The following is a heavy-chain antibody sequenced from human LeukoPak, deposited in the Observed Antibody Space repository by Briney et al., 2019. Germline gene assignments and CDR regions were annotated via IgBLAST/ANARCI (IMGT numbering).Heavy chain of an antibody. CDR2: INTNTGNP. CDR1: GNTFISYA. V-gene: IGHV7-4-1*02. Sequence: GASVKVSCKASGNTFISYALSWVRQAPGQGLEWMGWINTNTGNPTYAQGFTGRFVFSLDTSVSTAYLQISSLKAEDTAVYYCTSLGYSYGLPSTGAIDIWGQGTMVSVSS. J-gene: IGHJ3*02. D-gene: IGHD5-18*01. CDR3: TSLGYSYGLPSTGAIDI.